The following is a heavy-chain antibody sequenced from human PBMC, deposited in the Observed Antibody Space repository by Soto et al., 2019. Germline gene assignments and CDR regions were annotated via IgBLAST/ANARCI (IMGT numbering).Heavy chain of an antibody. J-gene: IGHJ4*02. CDR3: ARDPHQSIAAADGDY. D-gene: IGHD6-13*01. CDR1: GGTFSSYA. Sequence: QVQLVQSGAEVKKPGSSVKVSCKASGGTFSSYAISWVRQAPGQGLEWMGGIIPIFGTANYAQKFQGRVTINADESTSTAYMELSSLRSGDTAVYYCARDPHQSIAAADGDYWGQGTLVTVSS. CDR2: IIPIFGTA. V-gene: IGHV1-69*01.